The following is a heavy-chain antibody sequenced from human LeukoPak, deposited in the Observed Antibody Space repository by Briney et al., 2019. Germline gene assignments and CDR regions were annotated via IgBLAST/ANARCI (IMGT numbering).Heavy chain of an antibody. D-gene: IGHD1-1*01. CDR1: GDSVSTSYY. CDR3: ARDGPWKSDC. CDR2: TSGST. J-gene: IGHJ4*02. V-gene: IGHV4-38-2*02. Sequence: PSETLSLTCTVSGDSVSTSYYWGRIRQPPGKGLEWIGSTSGSTYYNPSLKSRVTISVDTSRNQFSLKLTSVTAADTAVYYCARDGPWKSDCWGQGTLVTVSS.